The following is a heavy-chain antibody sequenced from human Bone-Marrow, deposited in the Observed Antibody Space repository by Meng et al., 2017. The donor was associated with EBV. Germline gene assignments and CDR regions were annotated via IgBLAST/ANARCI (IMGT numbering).Heavy chain of an antibody. Sequence: GPALVLLSTPLPLTCPVSDVSIISSSYDWGWIRQPPGKGLEWIGSIYYSGSTYYNPSLKSRVTISVDTSKNQFSLKLSSVTAADTAVYYCARHLYDFWSGYYNGNWFDPWGQGTLVTVSS. D-gene: IGHD3-3*01. CDR1: DVSIISSSYD. CDR3: ARHLYDFWSGYYNGNWFDP. V-gene: IGHV4-39*01. CDR2: IYYSGST. J-gene: IGHJ5*02.